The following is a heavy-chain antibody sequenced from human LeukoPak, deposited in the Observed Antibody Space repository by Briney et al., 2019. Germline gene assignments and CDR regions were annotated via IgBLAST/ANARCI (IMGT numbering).Heavy chain of an antibody. CDR2: INHSGST. J-gene: IGHJ5*02. D-gene: IGHD3-10*02. V-gene: IGHV4-39*01. CDR3: ARHLANVRGGVNPRWFDP. CDR1: GGSISSSSYY. Sequence: SETLSLTCTVSGGSISSSSYYWSWIRQPPGKGLEWIGEINHSGSTNYNPSLKSRVTISVDTSKNQFSLKLSSVTAADTAVYYCARHLANVRGGVNPRWFDPWGQGTLVTVSS.